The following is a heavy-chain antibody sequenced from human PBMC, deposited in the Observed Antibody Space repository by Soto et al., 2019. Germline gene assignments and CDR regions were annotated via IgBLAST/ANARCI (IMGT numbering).Heavy chain of an antibody. CDR1: GDSINSGDYY. CDR2: SFYSGIT. D-gene: IGHD3-10*01. J-gene: IGHJ6*02. V-gene: IGHV4-30-4*01. CDR3: ARWSGVGVAGMDV. Sequence: QVQLQESGPRLVKPLQTLSLTCTVSGDSINSGDYYWSWIRQPPGRGLEWVGYSFYSGITDYNPSLKSQMSMDTSKTQFPLRLNSVTAADTAVYFWARWSGVGVAGMDVWGQGTTVSVSS.